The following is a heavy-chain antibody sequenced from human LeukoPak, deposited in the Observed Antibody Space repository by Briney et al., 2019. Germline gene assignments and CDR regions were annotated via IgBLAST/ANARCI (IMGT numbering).Heavy chain of an antibody. CDR1: GLTFSSYG. CDR3: ATKLDRLATSDY. V-gene: IGHV3-30*03. J-gene: IGHJ4*02. CDR2: ISRDGTNK. D-gene: IGHD5-12*01. Sequence: GGSLRLSCAASGLTFSSYGMHWVRQAPGKGLEWVAVISRDGTNKYYADSVKGRFTISRDNSKDTLYLEMNSLRVEDTAVYTCATKLDRLATSDYWGQGTLVTVSS.